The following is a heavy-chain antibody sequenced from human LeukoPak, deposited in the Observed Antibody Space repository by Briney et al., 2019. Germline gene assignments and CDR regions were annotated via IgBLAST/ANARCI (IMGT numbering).Heavy chain of an antibody. D-gene: IGHD6-19*01. Sequence: SETLSLTCAVYGGSFSGYYWSWIRQPPGKGLEWIGEINHSGSTNYNPSLKSRVTISVDTSKNQFSLKLSSVTAADTAVYYCARGQGYSSGWYFSYWGQGTLVTVSS. V-gene: IGHV4-34*01. CDR1: GGSFSGYY. CDR3: ARGQGYSSGWYFSY. CDR2: INHSGST. J-gene: IGHJ4*02.